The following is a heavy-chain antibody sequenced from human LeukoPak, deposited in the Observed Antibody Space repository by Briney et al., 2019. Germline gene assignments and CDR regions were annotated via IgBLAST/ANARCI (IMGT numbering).Heavy chain of an antibody. CDR1: GFTFSSYS. Sequence: GGSLRLSCAASGFTFSSYSMNWVRQAPGKGLEWVSYISSSSSTIYYADSVKGRFTISRDNAENSLYLQMNSLRAEDTAVYYCARGSTYYDSSGQVPFDYWGQGTLVTVSS. CDR3: ARGSTYYDSSGQVPFDY. V-gene: IGHV3-48*01. CDR2: ISSSSSTI. D-gene: IGHD3-22*01. J-gene: IGHJ4*02.